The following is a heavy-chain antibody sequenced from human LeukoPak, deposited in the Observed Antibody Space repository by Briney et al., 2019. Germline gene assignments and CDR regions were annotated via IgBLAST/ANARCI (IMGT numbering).Heavy chain of an antibody. CDR1: GFALSSHW. V-gene: IGHV3-7*03. Sequence: GGSLRISCAASGFALSSHWMTWVRQVPGRGPEWVANVNRDGSETYYLDSVKGRFTISKDNAKNALYLQMNSLRAGDTALYHCARNNGMDVWGQGTTVIVSS. CDR2: VNRDGSET. J-gene: IGHJ6*02. CDR3: ARNNGMDV.